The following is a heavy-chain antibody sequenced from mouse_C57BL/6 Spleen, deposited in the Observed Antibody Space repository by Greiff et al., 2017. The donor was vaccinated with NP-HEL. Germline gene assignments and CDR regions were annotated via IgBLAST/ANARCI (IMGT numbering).Heavy chain of an antibody. D-gene: IGHD2-5*01. CDR3: ASYYSNYLYYFDY. CDR2: IYPGSGST. V-gene: IGHV1-55*01. Sequence: QVQLQQPGAELVKPGASVKMSCKASGYTFTSYWITWVKQRPGQGLEWIGDIYPGSGSTNYNEKFKSKATLTVDTSSSTAYMRLSSLTSEDSAVYYCASYYSNYLYYFDYWGQGTTLTVSS. J-gene: IGHJ2*01. CDR1: GYTFTSYW.